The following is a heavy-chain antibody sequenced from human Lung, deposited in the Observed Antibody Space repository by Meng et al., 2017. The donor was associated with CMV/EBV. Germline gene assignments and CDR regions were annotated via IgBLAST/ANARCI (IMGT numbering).Heavy chain of an antibody. V-gene: IGHV3-30*02. Sequence: GGSLRLXXAASGFSFSSYGMHWVRQAPGKGLEWVAFIWYDGSIKYYGESVKGRFTISRDNSKNTLYLQMNSLRAEDTAVYYCSQTRTGGIVAEGGLNYFDDWGQGTLVTVSS. D-gene: IGHD6-13*01. CDR1: GFSFSSYG. J-gene: IGHJ4*01. CDR3: SQTRTGGIVAEGGLNYFDD. CDR2: IWYDGSIK.